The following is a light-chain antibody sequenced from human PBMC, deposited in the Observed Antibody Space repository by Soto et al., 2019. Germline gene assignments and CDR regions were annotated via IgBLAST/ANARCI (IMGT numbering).Light chain of an antibody. CDR3: QQYNSYSYT. CDR1: QSVSSNTY. V-gene: IGKV3-20*01. Sequence: VLTQSPGTLSLSLGERATLSCRASQSVSSNTYLAWYQQKPGQAPRLLIYGASNRATGIPDRFSGSGSGTEFTLTISSLQPDDFATYYCQQYNSYSYTFGQGTRLEIK. J-gene: IGKJ5*01. CDR2: GAS.